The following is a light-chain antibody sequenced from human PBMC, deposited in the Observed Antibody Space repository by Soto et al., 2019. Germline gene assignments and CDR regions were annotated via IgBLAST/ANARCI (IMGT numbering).Light chain of an antibody. J-gene: IGKJ1*01. CDR1: QSIGDS. V-gene: IGKV1-5*01. CDR3: QQYNGYYRK. CDR2: DVS. Sequence: GDRVTITCRASQSIGDSLAWYQQKPGKAPYLLISDVSSLERGVPSRFSGSGSGTEFTLTISSMQPDDFETFYCQQYNGYYRKFGNGTKVDI.